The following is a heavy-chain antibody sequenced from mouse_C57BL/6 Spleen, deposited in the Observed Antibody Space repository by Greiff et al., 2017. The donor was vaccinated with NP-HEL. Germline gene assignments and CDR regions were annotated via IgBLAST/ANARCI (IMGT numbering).Heavy chain of an antibody. J-gene: IGHJ4*01. CDR3: IRRGYAMDY. D-gene: IGHD2-12*01. Sequence: VQLQQSGPELVKPGASVKISCKASGYTFTDYYMNWVKQSHGKSLEWIGDINPNNGGTSYNQKFKGKATLTVDKSSSTAYMELRSLTSEDSAVYYCIRRGYAMDYWGQGTSVTVSS. V-gene: IGHV1-26*01. CDR1: GYTFTDYY. CDR2: INPNNGGT.